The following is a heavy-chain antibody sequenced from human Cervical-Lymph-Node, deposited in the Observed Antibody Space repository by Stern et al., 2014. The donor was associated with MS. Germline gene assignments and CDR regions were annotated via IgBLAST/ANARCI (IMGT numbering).Heavy chain of an antibody. J-gene: IGHJ6*02. CDR2: ISAYNGNT. CDR1: GYTFTSYG. CDR3: ARDRQRWLQDYYSYGMDV. Sequence: QVQLVQSGAEVKKPGASVKVSCKASGYTFTSYGISWVRQAPGQGLEWMGWISAYNGNTNYAQKLQGRVTMTTDTSTSKAYMELRSLRSDDTAVYYCARDRQRWLQDYYSYGMDVWGQGTTVTVSS. V-gene: IGHV1-18*04. D-gene: IGHD5-24*01.